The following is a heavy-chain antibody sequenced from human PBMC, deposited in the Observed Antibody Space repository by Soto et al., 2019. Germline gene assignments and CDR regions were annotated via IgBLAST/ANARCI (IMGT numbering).Heavy chain of an antibody. D-gene: IGHD2-8*01. J-gene: IGHJ4*02. CDR1: GYTFTSYY. CDR3: ARPPYPGCINAVCYPLDY. Sequence: QVQLVQSGAEVKKPGASVKISCKASGYTFTSYYMHWVRQAPGQGLEWMGIINPSGGSTNYAQKLQGRVAMTRDTSTSTVYLALNSLRSEDTAVYYCARPPYPGCINAVCYPLDYWGQGNLVTVSS. V-gene: IGHV1-46*01. CDR2: INPSGGST.